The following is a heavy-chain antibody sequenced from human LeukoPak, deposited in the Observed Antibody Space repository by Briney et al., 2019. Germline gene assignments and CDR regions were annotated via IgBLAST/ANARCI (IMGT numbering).Heavy chain of an antibody. V-gene: IGHV4-59*01. Sequence: SETLSLTCTVSGGSISSYYWSWIRQPPGKGLEWIGYIYYSGSTNYNPSLRSRVTISVDTSKNQFSLKLSSVTAADTAVYYCARGRGFAGSDPLFYWGQGTLVTVSS. CDR1: GGSISSYY. CDR3: ARGRGFAGSDPLFY. CDR2: IYYSGST. D-gene: IGHD3-10*01. J-gene: IGHJ4*02.